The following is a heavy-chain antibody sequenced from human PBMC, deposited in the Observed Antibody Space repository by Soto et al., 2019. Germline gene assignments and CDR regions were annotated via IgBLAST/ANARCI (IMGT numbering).Heavy chain of an antibody. D-gene: IGHD3-3*01. J-gene: IGHJ4*02. CDR2: IKQGVSESER. Sequence: GGSLRLSCAGSGFNFGSFWMGWVRQAPGKGLEWVANIKQGVSESERYYVNSVKGRFTISRDNAKNSLYLQMNSLRVEDTAVYYCPREWSYFDYWGPATLVTLSS. CDR1: GFNFGSFW. CDR3: PREWSYFDY. V-gene: IGHV3-7*01.